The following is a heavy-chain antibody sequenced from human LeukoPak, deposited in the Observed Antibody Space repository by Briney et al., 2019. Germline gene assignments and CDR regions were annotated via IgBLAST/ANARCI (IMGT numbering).Heavy chain of an antibody. V-gene: IGHV3-7*01. CDR2: IKQDGSEK. CDR1: GFTFSSYW. CDR3: ARVLQWLVPSLDY. Sequence: GGSLRLSCAASGFTFSSYWMSWVRQAPEKGLEWVANIKQDGSEKYYVDSVKGRFTISRDNAKNSLYLQMNSLRAEDTAVYYCARVLQWLVPSLDYWGQGTLVTVSS. J-gene: IGHJ4*02. D-gene: IGHD6-19*01.